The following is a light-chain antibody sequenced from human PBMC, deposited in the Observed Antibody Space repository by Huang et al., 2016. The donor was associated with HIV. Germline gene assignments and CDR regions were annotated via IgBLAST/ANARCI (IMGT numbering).Light chain of an antibody. CDR1: QSVSSY. CDR2: DAS. V-gene: IGKV3-11*01. J-gene: IGKJ4*01. CDR3: QQRSTRG. Sequence: EIVLTQSPATLSLSPGERATLSCRASQSVSSYLAWYQQKPGQAPRRLIYDASNRATGIPARFSGSGSGTDFTLTISSLEPEDFAVYYCQQRSTRGFGGGTKVEIK.